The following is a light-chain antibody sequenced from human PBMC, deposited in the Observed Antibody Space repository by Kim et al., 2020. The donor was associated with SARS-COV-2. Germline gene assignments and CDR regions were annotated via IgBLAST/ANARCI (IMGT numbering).Light chain of an antibody. J-gene: IGKJ1*01. CDR2: AAS. V-gene: IGKV1-27*01. CDR3: QKCDSAPWT. Sequence: DIQMTQSPSSLSASVGDRVTITCRASQDISNYLAWFQLKPGKAPKLLIYAASALQPGVPSRFSGSGSGTDFTLTVTSLQPEDVATYSCQKCDSAPWTFGQGTKVDIK. CDR1: QDISNY.